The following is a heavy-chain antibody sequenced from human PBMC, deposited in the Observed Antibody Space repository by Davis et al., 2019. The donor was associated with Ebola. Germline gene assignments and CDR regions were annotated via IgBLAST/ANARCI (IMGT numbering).Heavy chain of an antibody. CDR3: ARDYEQRGDWYFDF. D-gene: IGHD5-12*01. CDR1: GFTFSSYA. Sequence: GGSLRLPCAASGFTFSSYAMHWVRQAPGKGLEWVAFISSDGSNKYYADSVKGRFTISRDNSKNTLYLQMNSLRAEDTAVYYCARDYEQRGDWYFDFWGRGTLVTVSS. V-gene: IGHV3-30*04. CDR2: ISSDGSNK. J-gene: IGHJ2*01.